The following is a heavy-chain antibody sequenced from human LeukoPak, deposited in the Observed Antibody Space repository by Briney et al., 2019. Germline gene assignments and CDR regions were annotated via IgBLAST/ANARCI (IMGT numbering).Heavy chain of an antibody. J-gene: IGHJ3*02. D-gene: IGHD3-22*01. CDR1: TGSVSSGTYY. V-gene: IGHV4-61*01. CDR2: MYYNGST. CDR3: ARAPRVTMIIVTPGAFDM. Sequence: KPSETLSLTCTVSTGSVSSGTYYWSWLRQPPGKGLDWIGYMYYNGSTNYNPSLKRRVTISVDTSKKRFSLKLSSVTAADTAMYYCARAPRVTMIIVTPGAFDMWGQGTMVTVSS.